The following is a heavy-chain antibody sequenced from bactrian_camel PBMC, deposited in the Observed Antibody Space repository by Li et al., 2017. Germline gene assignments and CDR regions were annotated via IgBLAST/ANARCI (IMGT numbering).Heavy chain of an antibody. V-gene: IGHV3S1*01. CDR1: GYTSSNVC. J-gene: IGHJ4*01. D-gene: IGHD3*01. Sequence: HVQLVESGGGSVQAGGSLRLSCAASGYTSSNVCVAWIRQAPAKEREVIATLNEFGGSLTYADSVKGRFTISQDGAKTTVFLQMNNLKPEDTAMYYCAATLRMIPGFHVCSDASDYVDWGQGTQVTVS. CDR3: AATLRMIPGFHVCSDASDYVD. CDR2: LNEFGGSL.